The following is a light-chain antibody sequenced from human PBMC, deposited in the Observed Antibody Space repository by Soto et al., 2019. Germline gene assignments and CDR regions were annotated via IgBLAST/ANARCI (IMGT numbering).Light chain of an antibody. CDR2: GAS. V-gene: IGKV3-20*01. CDR3: QQYGISLWT. Sequence: EIVLTQSPGTLSLSPGEIATLSCRASQSVSTSYLAWYQQKPGQAHRLLIYGASSRATGIPDRFSGSGSGTDFTLTISRLEPEAGAVYYCQQYGISLWTFGQGTKVEIK. CDR1: QSVSTSY. J-gene: IGKJ1*01.